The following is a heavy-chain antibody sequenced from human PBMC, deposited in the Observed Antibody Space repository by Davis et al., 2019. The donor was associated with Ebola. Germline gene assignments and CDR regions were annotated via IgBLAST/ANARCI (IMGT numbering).Heavy chain of an antibody. D-gene: IGHD3-22*01. CDR2: IIPVSGVP. CDR1: VGTFSSHG. CDR3: ARDRYSDGSGYFFGQSH. V-gene: IGHV1-69*13. J-gene: IGHJ4*02. Sequence: SVKVSCQASVGTFSSHGISWVRQAPGQGLDWMGGIIPVSGVPKYAQDFQGRVTITADESTSTAYIELSSLRSEDTAMYYCARDRYSDGSGYFFGQSHWGQGTLVTVSS.